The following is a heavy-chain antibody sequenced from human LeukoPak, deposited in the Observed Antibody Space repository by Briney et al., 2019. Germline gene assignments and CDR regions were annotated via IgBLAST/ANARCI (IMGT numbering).Heavy chain of an antibody. V-gene: IGHV3-21*01. J-gene: IGHJ4*02. Sequence: GGSLRLSCAASGFTFSSYSMNWVRQAPGKGLEWVSSISSSSSYIYYADSVKGRFTISRDNAKNSLYLQMNSLRAEDTAVYYCESSITIFGVVLHYFDYWGQGTLVTVSS. CDR1: GFTFSSYS. D-gene: IGHD3-3*01. CDR2: ISSSSSYI. CDR3: ESSITIFGVVLHYFDY.